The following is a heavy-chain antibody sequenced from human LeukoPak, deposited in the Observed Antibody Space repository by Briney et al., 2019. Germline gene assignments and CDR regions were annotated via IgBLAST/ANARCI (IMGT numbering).Heavy chain of an antibody. Sequence: ASVKVSCKASGGTFSSYAISWVRQAPGQGLERMAWIDPNSGGTDSAQKFQGRVTMTRDTSLSTAYMELSSLTSDDTAVYYCARRAIFGVVKYFDYWGQGTLVTVSS. D-gene: IGHD3-3*01. CDR3: ARRAIFGVVKYFDY. J-gene: IGHJ4*02. CDR2: IDPNSGGT. V-gene: IGHV1-2*02. CDR1: GGTFSSYA.